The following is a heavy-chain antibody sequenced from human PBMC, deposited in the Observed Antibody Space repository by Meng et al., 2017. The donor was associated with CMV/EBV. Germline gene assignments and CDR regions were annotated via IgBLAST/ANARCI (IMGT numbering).Heavy chain of an antibody. D-gene: IGHD6-13*01. J-gene: IGHJ4*02. CDR3: VRDGDSSNWPLDY. CDR1: GFMFSGYG. Sequence: QVHLAVLGXXXXXPXRSXRLSCAVAGFMFSGYGMHWVRQAPGKAQEWVAIILKDGSDKCYRDSVKGRFTISRDPGKNTLYLQMDSLRPEDTAIYYCVRDGDSSNWPLDYWGQGTLVSVSS. CDR2: ILKDGSDK. V-gene: IGHV3-30*03.